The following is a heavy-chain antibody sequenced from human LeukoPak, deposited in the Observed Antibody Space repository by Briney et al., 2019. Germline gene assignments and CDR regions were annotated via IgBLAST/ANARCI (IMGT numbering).Heavy chain of an antibody. CDR3: ARAVDSVVAFDI. CDR1: GYTFTSYG. CDR2: ISAYNGNT. J-gene: IGHJ3*02. Sequence: AASVKVSCKASGYTFTSYGISWVRQAPGQGLEWMGWISAYNGNTNYAQKLQGRVTMTTDTSTSTAYMELRSLRSDDTAVYCCARAVDSVVAFDIWGQGTMVTVSS. D-gene: IGHD2-21*01. V-gene: IGHV1-18*01.